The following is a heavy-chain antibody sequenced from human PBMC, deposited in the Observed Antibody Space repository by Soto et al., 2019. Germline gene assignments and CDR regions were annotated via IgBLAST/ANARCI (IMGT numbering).Heavy chain of an antibody. Sequence: QVQLVQSGAEVKKPGSSVKVSCKASGGTFSSYAISWVRQAPGQGLEWMGGIIPIFGTANYAQKFKGRVTITADESTSTAYMKLTSLRSEDTAVYYCARDSALGIAAAGTIFDYWGQGTLVTVSS. CDR3: ARDSALGIAAAGTIFDY. CDR1: GGTFSSYA. D-gene: IGHD6-13*01. CDR2: IIPIFGTA. J-gene: IGHJ4*02. V-gene: IGHV1-69*12.